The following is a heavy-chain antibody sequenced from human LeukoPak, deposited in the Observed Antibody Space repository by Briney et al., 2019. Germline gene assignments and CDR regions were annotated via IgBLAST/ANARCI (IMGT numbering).Heavy chain of an antibody. J-gene: IGHJ4*02. V-gene: IGHV3-7*01. Sequence: GGSLRLSCAASGFTFSSYWMSWVRQAPGKGLEWVANIKQDGSEKYYVDSVKGRFTISRDNAKNSLYLQMNSLKAEDTAVYYCARDTGELRYFDWLYYFDYWGQGTLVTVSS. CDR3: ARDTGELRYFDWLYYFDY. D-gene: IGHD3-9*01. CDR2: IKQDGSEK. CDR1: GFTFSSYW.